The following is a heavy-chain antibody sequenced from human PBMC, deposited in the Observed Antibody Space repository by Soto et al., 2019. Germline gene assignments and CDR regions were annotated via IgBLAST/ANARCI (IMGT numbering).Heavy chain of an antibody. Sequence: GASVKVSCKASGYTFTGYYMHWVRQAPGQGLEWMGWINPNSGGTNYAQKFQGWVTMTRDTSISTAYMELSSLRSEDTAVYYCAAIIPALNCSGGSFYYFDYWGQGTLVTVSS. J-gene: IGHJ4*02. CDR2: INPNSGGT. V-gene: IGHV1-2*04. CDR1: GYTFTGYY. D-gene: IGHD2-15*01. CDR3: AAIIPALNCSGGSFYYFDY.